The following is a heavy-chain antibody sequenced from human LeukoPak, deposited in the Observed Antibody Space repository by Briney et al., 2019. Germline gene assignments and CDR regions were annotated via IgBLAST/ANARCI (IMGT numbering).Heavy chain of an antibody. CDR3: ARDYWGAVKANWFDP. D-gene: IGHD7-27*01. J-gene: IGHJ5*02. V-gene: IGHV3-21*01. Sequence: GGSLRLSCAASGFTFSSYSMNWVRQAPGKGLEWVSSISSSSSYIYYADSVKGRFTISRDNAKNSLYLQMNSLRAEDTAVYYCARDYWGAVKANWFDPWGREPWSPSPQ. CDR2: ISSSSSYI. CDR1: GFTFSSYS.